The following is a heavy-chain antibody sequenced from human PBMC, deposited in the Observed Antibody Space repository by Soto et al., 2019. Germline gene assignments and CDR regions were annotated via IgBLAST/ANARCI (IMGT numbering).Heavy chain of an antibody. CDR3: ARDRRPQVTVNFDY. Sequence: QVHLVESGGGVVQPGKSLRLSCAASGFSFSNSAMHWVRQAPGKGLEWVAVVSFDGTNRYYADSVKGRFTISRDNSKNTVYLQMSSLRAEDTAVYYCARDRRPQVTVNFDYWGQGTPVTVSS. V-gene: IGHV3-30-3*01. CDR1: GFSFSNSA. J-gene: IGHJ4*02. CDR2: VSFDGTNR. D-gene: IGHD4-4*01.